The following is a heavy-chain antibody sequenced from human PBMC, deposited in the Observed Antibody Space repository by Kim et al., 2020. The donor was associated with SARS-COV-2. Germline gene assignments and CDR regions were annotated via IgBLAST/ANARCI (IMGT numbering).Heavy chain of an antibody. CDR1: GGSFSGYY. CDR3: ARVITAMVFHGMDV. CDR2: INHSGST. D-gene: IGHD5-18*01. J-gene: IGHJ6*02. Sequence: SETLSLTCAVYGGSFSGYYWSWIRQPPGKGLEWIGEINHSGSTNYNPSLKSRVTISVDTSKNQFSLKLSSVTAADTAVYYCARVITAMVFHGMDVWGQGTTVTVSS. V-gene: IGHV4-34*01.